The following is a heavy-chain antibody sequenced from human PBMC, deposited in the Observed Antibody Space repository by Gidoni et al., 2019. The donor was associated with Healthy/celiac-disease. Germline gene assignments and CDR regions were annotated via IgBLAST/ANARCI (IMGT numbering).Heavy chain of an antibody. D-gene: IGHD6-13*01. J-gene: IGHJ1*01. V-gene: IGHV4-34*01. CDR2: INHSGST. CDR1: RGSFSGYH. CDR3: ARGKRGIAAAGTSAYFQH. Sequence: QVQLPQWGAGLLKPSETLSLTCAVYRGSFSGYHWSWIRQPPGKGLEWIGEINHSGSTNYNPSLKSRVTISVDTSKNQFSLKLSSVTAADTAVYYCARGKRGIAAAGTSAYFQHWGQGTLVTVSS.